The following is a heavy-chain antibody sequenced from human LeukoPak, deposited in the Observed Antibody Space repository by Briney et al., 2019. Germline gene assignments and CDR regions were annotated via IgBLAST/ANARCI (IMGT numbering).Heavy chain of an antibody. Sequence: ASVKVSCKVSGYTLTELSMHWVRQAPGQGLEWMGIINPSGGSTSYAQKFQGRVTMTRDTSTSTVYMELSSLRSVDTAVYYCARAGEVVTAIRDYWGQGTLVTVSS. V-gene: IGHV1-46*01. CDR1: GYTLTELS. D-gene: IGHD2-21*02. CDR3: ARAGEVVTAIRDY. CDR2: INPSGGST. J-gene: IGHJ4*02.